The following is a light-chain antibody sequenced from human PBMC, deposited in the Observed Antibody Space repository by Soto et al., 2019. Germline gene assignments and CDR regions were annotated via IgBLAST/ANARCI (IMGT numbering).Light chain of an antibody. J-gene: IGKJ2*01. CDR2: GAS. Sequence: HSPGIIYWSPGERATLSCRASQSVSGSYLAWYQQKPGQAPRLLIYGASSRATGIPDRFSGSGSGTDFTHTISRLEPEDFAVYYCPHYGSSPYPLGQVT. CDR3: PHYGSSPYP. CDR1: QSVSGSY. V-gene: IGKV3-20*01.